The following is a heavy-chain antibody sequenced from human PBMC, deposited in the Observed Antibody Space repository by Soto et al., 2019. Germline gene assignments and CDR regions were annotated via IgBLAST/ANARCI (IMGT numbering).Heavy chain of an antibody. J-gene: IGHJ3*02. CDR1: GFTFSSYE. V-gene: IGHV3-48*03. CDR3: ARGRVATGAFDI. CDR2: ISSSGSTI. D-gene: IGHD5-12*01. Sequence: EVQLVESGGGLVQPGGSLRLSCAASGFTFSSYEMNWVHQAPGKGLEWVSYISSSGSTIYYADSVKGRFTISRDNAKNSLYLQMNSLRAEDTAVYYCARGRVATGAFDIWGQGTMVTVSS.